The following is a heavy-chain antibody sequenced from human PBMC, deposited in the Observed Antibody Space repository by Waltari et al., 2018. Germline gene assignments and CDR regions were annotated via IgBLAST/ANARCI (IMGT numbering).Heavy chain of an antibody. D-gene: IGHD1-1*01. V-gene: IGHV5-51*01. Sequence: QLVQSGTEVKKPGESLKISCKTSGYSFNNYWIGWVRQMPGKGLEWMGIVRPDNSDTRYSPSFRGQVTISADKSISIAYLQWSGLKASDTAIYYCARHTEDDNGDDWGQGTLVTVSS. CDR1: GYSFNNYW. CDR3: ARHTEDDNGDD. CDR2: VRPDNSDT. J-gene: IGHJ4*02.